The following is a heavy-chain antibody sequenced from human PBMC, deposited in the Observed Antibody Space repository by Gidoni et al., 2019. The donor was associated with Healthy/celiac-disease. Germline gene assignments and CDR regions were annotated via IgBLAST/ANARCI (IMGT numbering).Heavy chain of an antibody. J-gene: IGHJ4*02. V-gene: IGHV3-33*01. CDR1: GFTFSSYG. CDR2: IWYDGSNK. CDR3: ARGRAYYDYVWGSYAGGY. D-gene: IGHD3-16*01. Sequence: VQLVESGGGVVQPGRSLRLSCAASGFTFSSYGMHWVRQAPGKGLEWVAVIWYDGSNKYYADSVKGRFTISRDNSKNTLYLQMNSLRAEDTAVYYCARGRAYYDYVWGSYAGGYWGQGTLVTVSS.